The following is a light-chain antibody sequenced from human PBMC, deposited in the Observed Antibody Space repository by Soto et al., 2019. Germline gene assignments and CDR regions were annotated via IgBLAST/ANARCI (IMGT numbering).Light chain of an antibody. Sequence: QAVVTQSPSASASLGASVKLTCTLSSGHSSYAIAWHQQQPEKGPRYLMKLNSDGSHSKGDGIPDRFSGSSSGAERYLTISSLQSEDEADYYCQTWGTGIRVFGGGTKGTV. V-gene: IGLV4-69*01. CDR3: QTWGTGIRV. J-gene: IGLJ2*01. CDR2: LNSDGSH. CDR1: SGHSSYA.